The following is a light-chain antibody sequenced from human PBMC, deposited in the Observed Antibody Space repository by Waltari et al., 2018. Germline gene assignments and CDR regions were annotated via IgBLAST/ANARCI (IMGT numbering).Light chain of an antibody. J-gene: IGLJ2*01. CDR1: NIGREN. V-gene: IGLV3-9*01. CDR2: RDS. Sequence: SYDLTQPLSVSAALGQTARVTCGGNNIGRENVHWYQQKPGQAPVLVIYRDSNRPSGIPDRFSGSNSGNTATLTINRAQDGDEADYYCQVWDSSKVVFGGGTKLTVL. CDR3: QVWDSSKVV.